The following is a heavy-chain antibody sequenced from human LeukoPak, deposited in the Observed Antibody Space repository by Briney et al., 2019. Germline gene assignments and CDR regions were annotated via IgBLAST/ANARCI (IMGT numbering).Heavy chain of an antibody. CDR2: IYSGGST. CDR3: AGLDYSGGNTIFDY. Sequence: GGSLRLSCAASGFTVSSNYMSWVRQAPGKGLEWVSVIYSGGSTYYADSVKGRFTISRDNSKNTLYLQMNSLRAEDTAVYYCAGLDYSGGNTIFDYWGQGTWVTVSS. V-gene: IGHV3-66*01. CDR1: GFTVSSNY. D-gene: IGHD4-23*01. J-gene: IGHJ4*02.